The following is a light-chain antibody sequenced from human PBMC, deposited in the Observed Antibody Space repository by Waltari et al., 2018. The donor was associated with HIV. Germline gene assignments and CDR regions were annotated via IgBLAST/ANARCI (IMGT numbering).Light chain of an antibody. CDR2: RSN. Sequence: SYEMAQPRSVSVALGQTATIACRGHKTGEKDGHWYQQRPGQAPQLIVFRSNLRPSGIPERFSGSNSVNTATLTITRVQAADATDYFCHVWDNGDHVLFGGGTTLTVL. CDR1: KTGEKD. CDR3: HVWDNGDHVL. V-gene: IGLV3-9*01. J-gene: IGLJ3*02.